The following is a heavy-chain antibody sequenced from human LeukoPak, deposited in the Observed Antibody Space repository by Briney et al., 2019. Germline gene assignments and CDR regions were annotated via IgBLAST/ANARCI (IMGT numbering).Heavy chain of an antibody. D-gene: IGHD6-6*01. Sequence: GASVKVSCKASGYTFTSYYMHWVRQAPGQGLEWMGIINPSGGSTSCAQKFEGRVTMTRDMSTSTVYMELSSLRSEDTAVYYCARGGSIAARPELFDYWGQGTLVTVSS. CDR3: ARGGSIAARPELFDY. CDR1: GYTFTSYY. V-gene: IGHV1-46*01. CDR2: INPSGGST. J-gene: IGHJ4*02.